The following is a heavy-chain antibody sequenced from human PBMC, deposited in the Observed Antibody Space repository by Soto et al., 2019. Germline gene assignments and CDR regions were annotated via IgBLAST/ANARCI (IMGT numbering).Heavy chain of an antibody. CDR3: VKGPFYDSSGFLDF. Sequence: EGSLRLSCAASGFTFSSYAMSWLRQAPGKGLEWVSTISGSGSSTYNAASVKGRFTISRDNSKNTLYLQMNNLRAEDTAVYYCVKGPFYDSSGFLDFWGQGTLVTVSS. D-gene: IGHD3-22*01. V-gene: IGHV3-23*01. CDR1: GFTFSSYA. J-gene: IGHJ4*02. CDR2: ISGSGSST.